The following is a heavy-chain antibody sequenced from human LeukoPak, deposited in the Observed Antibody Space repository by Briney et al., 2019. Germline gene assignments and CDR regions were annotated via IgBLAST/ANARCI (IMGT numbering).Heavy chain of an antibody. CDR1: GGTFSSYA. CDR2: IIPIFGTA. D-gene: IGHD6-13*01. V-gene: IGHV1-69*06. J-gene: IGHJ3*02. CDR3: AREIIAAAGKDAFDI. Sequence: ASVKVSCKASGGTFSSYAISWVRQAPGQGLEWMGGIIPIFGTANYAQKFQGRVTITADKPTSTAYMELSSLRSEDTAVYYCAREIIAAAGKDAFDIWGQGTMVTVSS.